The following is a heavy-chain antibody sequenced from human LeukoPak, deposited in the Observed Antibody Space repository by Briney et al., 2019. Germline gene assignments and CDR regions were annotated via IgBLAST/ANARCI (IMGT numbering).Heavy chain of an antibody. V-gene: IGHV4-34*01. CDR1: GGPFSGYY. CDR3: ARRRRYCSSTSCPFDY. J-gene: IGHJ4*02. Sequence: SESLSLTCAVYGGPFSGYYWSWIRQPPGKGLEWIGEINHSGSTNYNPSLKSRVTISVDTSKNQFSLKLSSVTAADTAVYYCARRRRYCSSTSCPFDYWGQGTLVTVSS. D-gene: IGHD2-2*01. CDR2: INHSGST.